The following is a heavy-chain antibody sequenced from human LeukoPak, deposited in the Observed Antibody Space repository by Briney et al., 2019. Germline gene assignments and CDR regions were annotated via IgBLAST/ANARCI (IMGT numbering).Heavy chain of an antibody. V-gene: IGHV1-18*01. CDR2: ISAYNGNT. D-gene: IGHD6-19*01. CDR3: ARDSPWPGIAVVPDS. J-gene: IGHJ4*02. CDR1: GYTFTSYG. Sequence: ASVKVSCKASGYTFTSYGISWVRQAPGQGLEWMGWISAYNGNTNHAQKLQGRVTMTTDTSTSTAYMELRSLRSDDTAVYYCARDSPWPGIAVVPDSWGQGTLVTVSS.